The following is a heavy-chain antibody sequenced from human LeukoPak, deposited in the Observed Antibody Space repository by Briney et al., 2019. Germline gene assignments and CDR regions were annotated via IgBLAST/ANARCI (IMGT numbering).Heavy chain of an antibody. V-gene: IGHV4-59*01. Sequence: SETLSLTCTVSGGSISSYYWSRIRQPPGKGLEWIGYIYYSGSTNYNPSLKGRVTISVDTSKNQFSLKLSSVTAADTAVYYCARDNWNYGSSMDVWGQGTTVTVSS. J-gene: IGHJ6*02. CDR2: IYYSGST. CDR1: GGSISSYY. CDR3: ARDNWNYGSSMDV. D-gene: IGHD1-7*01.